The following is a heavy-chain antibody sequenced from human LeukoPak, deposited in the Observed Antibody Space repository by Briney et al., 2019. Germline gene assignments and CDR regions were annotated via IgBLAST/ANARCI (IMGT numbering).Heavy chain of an antibody. J-gene: IGHJ5*02. CDR1: GFNGSSNH. CDR3: ARVVNVVVPAATTDNWFDP. V-gene: IGHV3-53*04. CDR2: IYNGGST. D-gene: IGHD2-2*01. Sequence: GGALRLSCAGSGFNGSSNHMGWVRQAPRKGLEGVSVIYNGGSTYYADSVKGRFTISRHNSKNTLYLQMNSLRAEDTAVYYCARVVNVVVPAATTDNWFDPWGQGTLVTVSS.